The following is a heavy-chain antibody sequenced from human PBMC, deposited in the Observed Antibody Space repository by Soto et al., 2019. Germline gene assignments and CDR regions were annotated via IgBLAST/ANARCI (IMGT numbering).Heavy chain of an antibody. CDR2: ISAYNGNT. D-gene: IGHD6-13*01. J-gene: IGHJ3*02. Sequence: ASVKVSCKASGYTFTSYGISWVRQAPGQGLEWMGWISAYNGNTNYAQKLQGRVTMTTDTSTSTAYMELRSLRSDDTAVYYCASPGIAAAGKGNSYAFDIWGQGTMVTVSS. V-gene: IGHV1-18*01. CDR3: ASPGIAAAGKGNSYAFDI. CDR1: GYTFTSYG.